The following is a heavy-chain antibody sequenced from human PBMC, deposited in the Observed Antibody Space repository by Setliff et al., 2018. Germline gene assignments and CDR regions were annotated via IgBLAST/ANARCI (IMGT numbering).Heavy chain of an antibody. CDR2: IYHDGPS. CDR1: GVSINSLNW. D-gene: IGHD4-4*01. Sequence: SETLSLTCAVSGVSINSLNWWTWVRQSPGKGLEWIGYIYHDGPSVHYNPSLKSRVTMSVDKSKNQFSLKLSSVTAADTAVYYCARGGDPTVTTQLDAFDIWGQGTMVTVSS. J-gene: IGHJ3*02. V-gene: IGHV4-4*02. CDR3: ARGGDPTVTTQLDAFDI.